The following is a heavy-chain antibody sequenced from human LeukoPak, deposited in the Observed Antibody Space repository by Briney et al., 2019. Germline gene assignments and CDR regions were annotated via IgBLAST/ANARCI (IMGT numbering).Heavy chain of an antibody. CDR3: AKVSAKWNRFGGFDY. Sequence: PGGSLRLSCAASGFTFSSYAMSWVRQAPGKGLEWVSAISGSGGSTYYADSVKGRFTISRDNSKNTLYLQMNSLRAEDTAVYYCAKVSAKWNRFGGFDYWGQGTLVTVSS. D-gene: IGHD3-10*01. J-gene: IGHJ4*02. V-gene: IGHV3-23*01. CDR2: ISGSGGST. CDR1: GFTFSSYA.